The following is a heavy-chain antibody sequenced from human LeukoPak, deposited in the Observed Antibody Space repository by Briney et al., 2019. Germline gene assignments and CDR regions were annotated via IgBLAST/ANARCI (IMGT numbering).Heavy chain of an antibody. D-gene: IGHD1-20*01. V-gene: IGHV3-23*01. Sequence: GGSLRLSCAASGFTFSSYATSWVRQAPGKGLEWVSAISGSGGSTYYADSVKGRFTISRDNSKNTLYLQMDSLRLEDTAVYYWAKLKGVTGTSPAKWGQGTLVIVSS. CDR3: AKLKGVTGTSPAK. CDR1: GFTFSSYA. J-gene: IGHJ4*02. CDR2: ISGSGGST.